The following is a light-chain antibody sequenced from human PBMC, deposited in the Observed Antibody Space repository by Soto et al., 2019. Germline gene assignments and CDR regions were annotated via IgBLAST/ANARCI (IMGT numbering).Light chain of an antibody. CDR1: QSVSSN. CDR3: QQYKNWPPVT. Sequence: ETVMTQSPATLSVSPGERATLSCRASQSVSSNLAWYQQNPGQAPRLLIYGASTRATGIPARFSGSGSGTEFTLTISSLQSEDFAVYYCQQYKNWPPVTFGHGTRLELK. J-gene: IGKJ5*01. CDR2: GAS. V-gene: IGKV3D-15*01.